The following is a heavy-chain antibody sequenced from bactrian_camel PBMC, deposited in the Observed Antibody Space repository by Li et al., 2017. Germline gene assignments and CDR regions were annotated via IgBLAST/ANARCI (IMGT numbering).Heavy chain of an antibody. V-gene: IGHV3S1*01. CDR2: IASDGSST. D-gene: IGHD6*01. Sequence: HVQLVESGGGLVQPGGSLRLSCAAPGFTSGSSYMSWVRQAPGKGLEWVSAIASDGSSTYYVDSVKGRFTISRDNAQNTLYLQLNSLKTEDTAMYYCAKDVWYGGSYHRTVRTPGTQVTVS. CDR1: GFTSGSSY. J-gene: IGHJ4*01.